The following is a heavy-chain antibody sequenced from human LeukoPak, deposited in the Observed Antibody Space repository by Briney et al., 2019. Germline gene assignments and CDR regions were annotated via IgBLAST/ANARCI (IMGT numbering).Heavy chain of an antibody. CDR2: IKQDRSDE. J-gene: IGHJ4*02. D-gene: IGHD6-13*01. V-gene: IGHV3-7*01. Sequence: GGSLRLSCAASGFSFSDYWMSWVRQAPGKGLEWVANIKQDRSDEYYVDSVKGRFTISRDNAKNSLYLQMNSLRAEDTAVYYCASGRQLSYWGEGTLVTVSS. CDR3: ASGRQLSY. CDR1: GFSFSDYW.